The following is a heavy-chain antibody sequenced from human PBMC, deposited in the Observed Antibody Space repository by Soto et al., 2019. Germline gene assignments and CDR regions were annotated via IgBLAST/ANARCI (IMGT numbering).Heavy chain of an antibody. Sequence: SETLSLTCAVSGGSISSSNWWSWVRQPPGKGLEWIGEVYHSGSTHYNPSLKSRVAISVDTSNNQFSLHLTSVTAADTAVYYCVRLDGVADGDVDNWGQGTLVTVSS. V-gene: IGHV4-4*02. CDR1: GGSISSSNW. CDR2: VYHSGST. J-gene: IGHJ4*02. D-gene: IGHD2-15*01. CDR3: VRLDGVADGDVDN.